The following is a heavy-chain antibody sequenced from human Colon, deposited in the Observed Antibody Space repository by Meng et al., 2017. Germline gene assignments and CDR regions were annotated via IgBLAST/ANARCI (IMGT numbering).Heavy chain of an antibody. CDR3: AAAASVVTEYYFDY. V-gene: IGHV1-58*01. D-gene: IGHD3-22*01. J-gene: IGHJ4*02. Sequence: SVKVSCKASGFTFTSSAVQWVRQARGQRLEWIGWIVVGSGNTNYAQKFQERVTITRDMSTSTAYMELSSLRSEDTAVYYCAAAASVVTEYYFDYWGQGNLVTIAS. CDR2: IVVGSGNT. CDR1: GFTFTSSA.